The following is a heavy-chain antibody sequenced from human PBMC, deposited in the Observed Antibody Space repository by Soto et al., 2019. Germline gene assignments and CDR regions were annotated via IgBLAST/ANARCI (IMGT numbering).Heavy chain of an antibody. Sequence: PSETLSLTCTVSGGSISSGGYYWSWIRQPPGKGLEWIGEINHSGSTNYNPSLKSRVTISVDTSKNQFSLKLSSVTAADTAVYYCARDYYGSGSYLSFWFDPWGQGTLVTVSS. V-gene: IGHV4-39*07. J-gene: IGHJ5*02. D-gene: IGHD3-10*01. CDR1: GGSISSGGYY. CDR2: INHSGST. CDR3: ARDYYGSGSYLSFWFDP.